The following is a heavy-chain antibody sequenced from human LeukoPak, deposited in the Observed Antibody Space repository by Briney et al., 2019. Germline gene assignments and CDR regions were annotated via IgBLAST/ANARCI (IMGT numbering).Heavy chain of an antibody. J-gene: IGHJ5*02. CDR2: INHSGST. CDR3: ARHKGRLRSPNNWFDP. V-gene: IGHV4-34*01. CDR1: GGSFSGYY. D-gene: IGHD5-12*01. Sequence: KSSETLSLTCAVYGGSFSGYYWSWIRQPPGKGLEWIGEINHSGSTNYNPSLKSRVTISVDTSKNQFSLKLSSVTAADTAVYYCARHKGRLRSPNNWFDPWGQGTLVTVSS.